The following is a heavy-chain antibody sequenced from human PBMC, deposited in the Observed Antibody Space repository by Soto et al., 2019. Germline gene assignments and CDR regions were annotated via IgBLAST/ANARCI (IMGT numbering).Heavy chain of an antibody. CDR2: IVVGSGNT. J-gene: IGHJ6*02. D-gene: IGHD3-3*01. CDR3: AAGGRELRFLEWLSRYYYYYGMDV. CDR1: GFTFTSSA. V-gene: IGHV1-58*01. Sequence: GASVKVSCKASGFTFTSSAVQWVRQARGQRLEWIGWIVVGSGNTNYAQKFQERVTITGDMSTSTAYMELSSLRSEDTAVYYCAAGGRELRFLEWLSRYYYYYGMDVWGQGTTVTVSS.